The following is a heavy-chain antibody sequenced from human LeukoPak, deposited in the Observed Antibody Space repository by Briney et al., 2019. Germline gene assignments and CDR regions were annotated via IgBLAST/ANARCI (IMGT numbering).Heavy chain of an antibody. CDR3: ARDRGGYCSGGTCYPGLLSYSMDV. D-gene: IGHD2-15*01. J-gene: IGHJ6*04. CDR2: IGYDGSKK. Sequence: GGSLRLSCAASGFTFSSYGIHWVRQAPGNGLEWVAVIGYDGSKKYYADSVKGRFTISRDNSKNTLYLHMKSLRVEDTAVYYCARDRGGYCSGGTCYPGLLSYSMDVWGKGTTVTVSS. V-gene: IGHV3-33*01. CDR1: GFTFSSYG.